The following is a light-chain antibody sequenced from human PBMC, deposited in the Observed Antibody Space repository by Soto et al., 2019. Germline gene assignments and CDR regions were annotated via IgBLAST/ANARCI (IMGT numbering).Light chain of an antibody. V-gene: IGKV2-30*01. CDR2: KVP. J-gene: IGKJ2*01. CDR1: HSLMYSDGISY. Sequence: DVVMTQSPLSLPVTLGQPASISCRSSHSLMYSDGISYLSWFQPRPGQSPRRLIYKVPNRESWVPDRVSGSGSGTDFTLKISRVEADDVGVYYCMQGTHWPPGTLGQGTKLEIK. CDR3: MQGTHWPPGT.